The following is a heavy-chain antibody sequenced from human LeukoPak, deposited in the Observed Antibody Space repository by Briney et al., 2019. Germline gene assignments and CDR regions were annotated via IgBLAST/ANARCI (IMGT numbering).Heavy chain of an antibody. D-gene: IGHD2-2*01. CDR3: ARDLYEYQLLWTY. Sequence: PGGSLRLSCAASGLTFSSYAMHWVRQAPGKGLEWVAVISYDGSNKYYADSVKGRFTISRDNSKNTLYLQMNSLRAEDTAVYYCARDLYEYQLLWTYWGQGTLVTVSS. CDR2: ISYDGSNK. V-gene: IGHV3-30-3*01. CDR1: GLTFSSYA. J-gene: IGHJ4*02.